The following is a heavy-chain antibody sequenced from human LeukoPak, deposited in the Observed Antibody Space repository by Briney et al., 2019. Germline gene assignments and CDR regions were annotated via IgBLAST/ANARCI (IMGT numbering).Heavy chain of an antibody. CDR3: AKDRDTQGYGDYYYYGMDV. V-gene: IGHV3-23*01. D-gene: IGHD4-17*01. J-gene: IGHJ6*02. Sequence: PGGSLRLSCAASGFTFSSYAMSWVRQAPGKGLEWVSAISGSGGSTYYADSVKGRFTISRDNPKNTLYPQMNSLRAEDTAVYYCAKDRDTQGYGDYYYYGMDVWGQGTTVTVSS. CDR1: GFTFSSYA. CDR2: ISGSGGST.